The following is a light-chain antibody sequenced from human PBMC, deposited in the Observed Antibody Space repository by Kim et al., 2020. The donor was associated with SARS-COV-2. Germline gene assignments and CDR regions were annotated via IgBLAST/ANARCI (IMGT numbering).Light chain of an antibody. J-gene: IGLJ1*01. CDR1: KLGDKY. CDR3: QAWDSSTGV. CDR2: QDS. Sequence: SYELTQPPSVSVSPGQTASITCSGDKLGDKYACWYQQKPGQSPVLVIYQDSKRPSGIPERFSGSNSGNTATLTISGTQAMDKADYYCQAWDSSTGVFGTGDKVAV. V-gene: IGLV3-1*01.